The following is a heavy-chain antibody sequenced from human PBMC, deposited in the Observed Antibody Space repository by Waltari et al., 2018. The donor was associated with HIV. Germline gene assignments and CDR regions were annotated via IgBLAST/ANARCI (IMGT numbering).Heavy chain of an antibody. CDR2: INTDGTEN. V-gene: IGHV3-7*01. CDR1: GFTFSATW. J-gene: IGHJ4*02. D-gene: IGHD3-10*01. CDR3: ARDRGWQQFDY. Sequence: EVQLVESGGGLVQPGGSLRLSCTVSGFTFSATWMTWIRQAPGEGLERGANINTDGTENYYVDSVKGRFTISRDNAKNALYLQMNSLRVEDTAVYYCARDRGWQQFDYWGRGTLVTVSS.